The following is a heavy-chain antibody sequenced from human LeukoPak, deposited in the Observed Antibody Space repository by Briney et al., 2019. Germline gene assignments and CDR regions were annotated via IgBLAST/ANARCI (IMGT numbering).Heavy chain of an antibody. V-gene: IGHV1-18*01. D-gene: IGHD3-16*01. CDR2: ISPNSGNT. Sequence: ASVKVSCKASAYSFTNIGINWVRHPPGQGLEWMGWISPNSGNTNYAQNLQGRVTMTTDTSTSTAYMELRSLTSDDTAFYYCARDYTYWGQGTLVTVSS. CDR1: AYSFTNIG. J-gene: IGHJ4*02. CDR3: ARDYTY.